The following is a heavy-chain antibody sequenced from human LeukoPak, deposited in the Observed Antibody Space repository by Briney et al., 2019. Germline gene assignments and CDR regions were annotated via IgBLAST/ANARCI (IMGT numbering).Heavy chain of an antibody. CDR2: ISYDGSNK. CDR1: GFTLSSYA. V-gene: IGHV3-30-3*01. CDR3: ARDYDFWSGYYYYFDY. J-gene: IGHJ4*02. Sequence: GGSLRFSCAASGFTLSSYAMHWVRQAPGKGLEWVAVISYDGSNKYYADSVKGRFTISRDNSKNTLYLQMNSLRAEDTAVYYCARDYDFWSGYYYYFDYWGQGTLVTVSS. D-gene: IGHD3-3*01.